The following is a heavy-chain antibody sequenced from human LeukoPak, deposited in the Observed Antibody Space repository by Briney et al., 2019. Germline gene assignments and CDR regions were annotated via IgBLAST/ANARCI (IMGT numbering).Heavy chain of an antibody. D-gene: IGHD5-18*01. CDR3: AKAGRGYCFGYYFDY. CDR2: ISGSGGST. J-gene: IGHJ4*02. Sequence: SGGSLRLSCAASGFTFSSFAMSWVRQSPGEGLEWVSGISGSGGSTYYADSVKGRFTISRDNSKNTLYLQMHSLRAEDTAVYYCAKAGRGYCFGYYFDYWGQGTLVTVSS. V-gene: IGHV3-23*01. CDR1: GFTFSSFA.